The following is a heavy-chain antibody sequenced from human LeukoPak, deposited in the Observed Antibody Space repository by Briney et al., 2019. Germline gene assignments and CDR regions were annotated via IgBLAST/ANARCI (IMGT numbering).Heavy chain of an antibody. CDR1: GGSISSHY. CDR3: ARAYGSSWYDFGYYYYYMDV. D-gene: IGHD6-13*01. Sequence: PSETLSLTCTVSGGSISSHYWSWIRQPPGKGLEWIGYIYYSGSTNYNPSLKSRVTISVDTSKNQFSLKLSSVTAADTAVYYCARAYGSSWYDFGYYYYYMDVWGKGTTVTVSS. CDR2: IYYSGST. J-gene: IGHJ6*03. V-gene: IGHV4-59*11.